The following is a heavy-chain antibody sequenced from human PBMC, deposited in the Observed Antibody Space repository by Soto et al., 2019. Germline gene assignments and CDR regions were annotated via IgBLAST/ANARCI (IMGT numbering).Heavy chain of an antibody. D-gene: IGHD6-19*01. CDR2: INAGNGNT. Sequence: ASVKVSCKASGYTFTSYAMHWVRQAPGQRLEWMGWINAGNGNTKYSQKFQGRVTITRDTSASTAYMELSSLRSEDTAVYYCAREDGSGWNYYYGMDVWGQGTTVTVSS. J-gene: IGHJ6*02. CDR1: GYTFTSYA. V-gene: IGHV1-3*01. CDR3: AREDGSGWNYYYGMDV.